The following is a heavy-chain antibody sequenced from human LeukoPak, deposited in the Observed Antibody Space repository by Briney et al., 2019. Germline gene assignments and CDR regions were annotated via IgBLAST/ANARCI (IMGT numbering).Heavy chain of an antibody. D-gene: IGHD2-15*01. Sequence: SVKVSCKASGGTFSSYAISWVRQAPGQGLEWMGGIIPIFGTANYAQKFQGRVTITADESTSTAYMELSSLRSEDTAVYYCASGEGRYCSGGSCYWFDPWGQGTLVTVSS. CDR3: ASGEGRYCSGGSCYWFDP. J-gene: IGHJ5*02. V-gene: IGHV1-69*13. CDR1: GGTFSSYA. CDR2: IIPIFGTA.